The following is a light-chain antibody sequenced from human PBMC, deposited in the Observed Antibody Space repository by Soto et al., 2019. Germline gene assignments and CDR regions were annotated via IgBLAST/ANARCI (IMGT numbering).Light chain of an antibody. CDR1: SSDVGAYKY. V-gene: IGLV2-14*01. CDR3: SSYSSSGTLVL. J-gene: IGLJ2*01. Sequence: QSALTQPASVSGSPGQSITISCTGTSSDVGAYKYVSWYQQHPGKAPKLMIYEVTKRPSGVSNRFSGSKSGNTASLTISGLQAEDEAAYYCSSYSSSGTLVLFGVGTKLTVL. CDR2: EVT.